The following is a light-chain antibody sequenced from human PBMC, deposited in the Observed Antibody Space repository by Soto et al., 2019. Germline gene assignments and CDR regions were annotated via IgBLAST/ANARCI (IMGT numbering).Light chain of an antibody. Sequence: QSVLTQPRSVSGSPGQSVTISCTGTSSDVGGYNYVSWYQQHPGKAPKLMIYDVSKRPSGVPDRFSGSKSGNTASLTISGLQAEDEADYYCCSYAGSYPYVVFGGVTKLTVL. CDR3: CSYAGSYPYVV. CDR1: SSDVGGYNY. J-gene: IGLJ2*01. V-gene: IGLV2-11*01. CDR2: DVS.